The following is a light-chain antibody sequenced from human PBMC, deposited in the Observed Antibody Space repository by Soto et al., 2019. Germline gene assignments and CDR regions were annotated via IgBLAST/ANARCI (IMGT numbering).Light chain of an antibody. Sequence: EIVLTQSPATLSVSPGESATLSCRASQSVNIDLVWYQQKPGQAPKVLMFSASASETGIPARFSGGGSETEFTLTISSLQPEDSAVYYCQQYNTWPFTFGPGTKVDIK. CDR3: QQYNTWPFT. CDR1: QSVNID. V-gene: IGKV3D-15*01. CDR2: SAS. J-gene: IGKJ3*01.